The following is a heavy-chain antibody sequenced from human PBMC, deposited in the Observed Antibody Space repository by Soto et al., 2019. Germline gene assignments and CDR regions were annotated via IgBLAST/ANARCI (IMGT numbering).Heavy chain of an antibody. J-gene: IGHJ6*02. Sequence: GGSLRLSCAASGFTFSRYGMHSVRQAPGKGLEWVAVISSDGTNKYHADSVKGRFSISRDNSKNTLYLQMNSLRGEDTAVYYCAKDGGSIFTYYCMDVWGQGTTVTVCS. D-gene: IGHD2-15*01. CDR2: ISSDGTNK. V-gene: IGHV3-30*18. CDR1: GFTFSRYG. CDR3: AKDGGSIFTYYCMDV.